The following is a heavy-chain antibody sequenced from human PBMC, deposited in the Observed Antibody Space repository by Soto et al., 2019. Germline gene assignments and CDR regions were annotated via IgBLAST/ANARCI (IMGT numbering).Heavy chain of an antibody. Sequence: QVQLVQSGAEVKKPGSSVKVSCKASGGTFSSYAISWVRQAPGQGLEWMGGIIPIFGTANYAQKFQGRVKVTADEFTRAAHMELSRLRSEDTAVYFCTRGRGRRYYDCRGYYYSAYWGQGTLVTVSS. CDR3: TRGRGRRYYDCRGYYYSAY. D-gene: IGHD3-22*01. V-gene: IGHV1-69*01. CDR1: GGTFSSYA. CDR2: IIPIFGTA. J-gene: IGHJ4*02.